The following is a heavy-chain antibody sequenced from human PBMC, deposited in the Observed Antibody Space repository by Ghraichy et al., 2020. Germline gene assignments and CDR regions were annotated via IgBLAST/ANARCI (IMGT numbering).Heavy chain of an antibody. Sequence: SETLSLTCAVSGGSISSSNWWSWVRQPPGKGLEWIGEIYHSGSTNYNPSLKSRVTISVDKSKNQFSLKLSSVTAADTAVYYCARTLSSYYYYMDVWGKGTTVTVSS. V-gene: IGHV4-4*02. CDR1: GGSISSSNW. J-gene: IGHJ6*03. D-gene: IGHD6-6*01. CDR3: ARTLSSYYYYMDV. CDR2: IYHSGST.